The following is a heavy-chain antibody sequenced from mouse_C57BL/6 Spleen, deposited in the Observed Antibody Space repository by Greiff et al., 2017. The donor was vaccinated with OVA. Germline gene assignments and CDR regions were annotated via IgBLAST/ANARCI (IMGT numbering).Heavy chain of an antibody. Sequence: EVMLVESGGGLVKPGGSLKLSCAASGFTFSSYTMSWVRQTPEKRLEWVATISGGGGNTYYPDSVKGRFTISRDNAKNTLYLQMSSLRSEDTALYYCARPPIYDGYYRGWYFDVWGTGTTVTVSS. V-gene: IGHV5-9*01. CDR2: ISGGGGNT. J-gene: IGHJ1*03. D-gene: IGHD2-3*01. CDR3: ARPPIYDGYYRGWYFDV. CDR1: GFTFSSYT.